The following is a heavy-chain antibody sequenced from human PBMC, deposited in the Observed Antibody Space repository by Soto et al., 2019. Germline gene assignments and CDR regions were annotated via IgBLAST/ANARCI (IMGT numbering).Heavy chain of an antibody. CDR1: GYGFTTYG. D-gene: IGHD1-1*01. J-gene: IGHJ4*02. Sequence: QVHLVQSGAEVKKPGASVKVSCKGSGYGFTTYGITWVRQAPGQGLEWMAWISAHNGNTNYAQKGQGRVTGTRDTSTSTAYMELRSLRYDDTAVYYCARGRYGDYWGQGALVTVSS. CDR3: ARGRYGDY. V-gene: IGHV1-18*01. CDR2: ISAHNGNT.